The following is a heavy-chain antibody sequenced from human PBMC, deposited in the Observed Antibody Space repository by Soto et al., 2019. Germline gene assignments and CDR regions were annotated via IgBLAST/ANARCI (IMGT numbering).Heavy chain of an antibody. CDR1: GGSISSYY. CDR3: ARSKKRGHSYYDSRVSLDAFDL. V-gene: IGHV4-59*01. CDR2: IYYSGST. J-gene: IGHJ3*01. D-gene: IGHD3-22*01. Sequence: PSETLSLTCTVSGGSISSYYWSWIRQPPGKGLEWIGYIYYSGSTNYNPSLKSRVTISVDTSKNQFSLKLSSVTAADTAVYYCARSKKRGHSYYDSRVSLDAFDLWGQGTMVTVSS.